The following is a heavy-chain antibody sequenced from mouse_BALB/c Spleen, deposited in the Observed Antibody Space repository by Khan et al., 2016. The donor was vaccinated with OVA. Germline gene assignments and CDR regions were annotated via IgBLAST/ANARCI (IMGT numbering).Heavy chain of an antibody. D-gene: IGHD1-3*01. CDR1: GYSFTDFA. Sequence: QIQLVQPGAELVRPGVSVRIPCKGPGYSFTDFAMHWVKQSHAKSLEWIGVISTYYGDADYNQKFRGKATMTVDKSSSTAYMELARLTSEESAIYCCASGSGNPRFAYWRQGCLVTGSA. CDR3: ASGSGNPRFAY. V-gene: IGHV1S137*01. J-gene: IGHJ3*01. CDR2: ISTYYGDA.